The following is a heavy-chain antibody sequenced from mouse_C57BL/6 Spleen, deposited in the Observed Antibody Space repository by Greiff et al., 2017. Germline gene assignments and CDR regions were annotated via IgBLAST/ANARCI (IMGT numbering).Heavy chain of an antibody. D-gene: IGHD3-3*01. Sequence: EVQLQQSGAELVKPGASVKLSCTASGFNITDYYMHWVKQRTEQGLEWIGRIDPEDGDTKYAPKFQGKATLTADTSSNTAYLQLSSLTSEDTADYYSAKGDGRGYFDYWGQGTTLTVSS. CDR2: IDPEDGDT. CDR3: AKGDGRGYFDY. J-gene: IGHJ2*01. V-gene: IGHV14-2*01. CDR1: GFNITDYY.